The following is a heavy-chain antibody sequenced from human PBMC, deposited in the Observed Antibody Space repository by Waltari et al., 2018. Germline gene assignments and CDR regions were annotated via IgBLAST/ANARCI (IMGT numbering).Heavy chain of an antibody. Sequence: QVQLVQSGSEVKKAGASVKVSCKASGYTFIGYYIYWVRQAPGQGLEWGGRVNPYTGVTDYAQRFQDRVTVCRDTSISTAYMDMRRLRSDDTAVYFCARLWDSNVGYLTRPMDVWGQGTTVTVS. V-gene: IGHV1-2*06. CDR2: VNPYTGVT. D-gene: IGHD3-16*01. J-gene: IGHJ6*02. CDR1: GYTFIGYY. CDR3: ARLWDSNVGYLTRPMDV.